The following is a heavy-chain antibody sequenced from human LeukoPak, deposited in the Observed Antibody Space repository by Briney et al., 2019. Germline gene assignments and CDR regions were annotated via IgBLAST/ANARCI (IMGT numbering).Heavy chain of an antibody. CDR1: CRHIKSYF. V-gene: IGHV4-59*07. Sequence: PSDTLPLTCSVSCRHIKSYFWLWMRQPPGKGLEWIGYIYYSESINNTSSLKSRVTRSVDSANNQLSLKLSSVTAAGTAVYSWASLRYCSGGSCYSGDFDLWGRGTLVTVSS. D-gene: IGHD2-15*01. CDR3: ASLRYCSGGSCYSGDFDL. CDR2: IYYSESI. J-gene: IGHJ2*01.